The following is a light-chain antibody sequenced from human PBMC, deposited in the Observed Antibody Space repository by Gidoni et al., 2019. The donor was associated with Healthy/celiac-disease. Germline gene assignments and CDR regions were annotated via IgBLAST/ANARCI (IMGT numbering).Light chain of an antibody. V-gene: IGKV1-39*01. Sequence: DIHMPQSPSSLSASVGDRVTITCRASQSISSYLNWYQQKPGKAPKLLIYAASSLQSGVPSRFSGSGSGTDFTLTISSLQPEDFATYYCQQSYSTPPALTFGGGTKVEIK. CDR3: QQSYSTPPALT. J-gene: IGKJ4*01. CDR1: QSISSY. CDR2: AAS.